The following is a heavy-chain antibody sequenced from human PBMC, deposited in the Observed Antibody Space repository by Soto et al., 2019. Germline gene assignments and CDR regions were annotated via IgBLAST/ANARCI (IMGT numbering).Heavy chain of an antibody. V-gene: IGHV6-1*01. CDR2: TYYRSKWYN. CDR3: ARETTVVTLNYYYGMDV. J-gene: IGHJ6*02. Sequence: SQTLSLTCAISGDSVSSNSAAWNWIRQSPSRGLEWLGRTYYRSKWYNDYAVSVKSRITINPDTSKNQFSLQLNSVTPEDTAVYYCARETTVVTLNYYYGMDVWGQGTTVTVSS. CDR1: GDSVSSNSAA. D-gene: IGHD4-17*01.